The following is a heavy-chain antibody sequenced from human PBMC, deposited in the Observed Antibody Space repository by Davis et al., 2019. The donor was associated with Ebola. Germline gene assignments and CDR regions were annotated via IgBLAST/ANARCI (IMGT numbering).Heavy chain of an antibody. D-gene: IGHD4-17*01. CDR3: ARSATVTTAAFEY. CDR1: GGPVNSGSYY. J-gene: IGHJ4*02. V-gene: IGHV4-61*01. Sequence: PGGSLRPSCTVSGGPVNSGSYYWTWIRQPPGKGLEWIGYVYKSGSTRYNPSLKSRVTVASDPSKNQFSLGVNSVTAAYTAVYYCARSATVTTAAFEYWGRGTLVTVSS. CDR2: VYKSGST.